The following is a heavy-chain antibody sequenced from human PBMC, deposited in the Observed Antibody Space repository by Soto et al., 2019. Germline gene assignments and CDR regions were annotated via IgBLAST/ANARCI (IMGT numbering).Heavy chain of an antibody. CDR3: ARSEEDSDYYYYGMDV. Sequence: SQTLSLTCVGSGDTVSSNSVAWDWVRQCPSRGLEWFGRTYYRSRWYSDYAVSVRSRIDINADTSKNTVSLQLNSVTPEDTAVYSCARSEEDSDYYYYGMDVLGQGTTVTVSS. J-gene: IGHJ6*02. CDR1: GDTVSSNSVA. V-gene: IGHV6-1*01. CDR2: TYYRSRWYS. D-gene: IGHD2-15*01.